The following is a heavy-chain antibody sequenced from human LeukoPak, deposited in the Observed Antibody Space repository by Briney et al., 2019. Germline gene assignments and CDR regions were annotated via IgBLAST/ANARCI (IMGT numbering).Heavy chain of an antibody. J-gene: IGHJ4*02. CDR2: VRSKAVGEAT. CDR3: ATCNGDCYFNF. D-gene: IGHD2-21*02. CDR1: GFTFSSYE. V-gene: IGHV3-15*01. Sequence: GGSLRLSCAASGFTFSSYEMNWVRQAPGKGLEWVARVRSKAVGEATYYAAPVKGRFSISRDDSRDMVYLQMNSLETEDTAVYYCATCNGDCYFNFWGQGTLVTVSS.